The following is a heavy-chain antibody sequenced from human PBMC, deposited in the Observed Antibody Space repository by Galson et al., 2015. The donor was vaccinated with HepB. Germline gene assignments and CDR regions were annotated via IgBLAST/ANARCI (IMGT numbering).Heavy chain of an antibody. D-gene: IGHD3-16*01. V-gene: IGHV1-8*01. CDR1: GSTFTSYD. J-gene: IGHJ4*02. CDR2: MNPNSGNT. CDR3: ARGSPRKGGDFDY. Sequence: KVSCKASGSTFTSYDINWVRQATGQGLEWMGWMNPNSGNTGYAQKFQGRVTMTRNTSISTAYMELSSLRSEDTAVYYCARGSPRKGGDFDYWGQGTLVTVSS.